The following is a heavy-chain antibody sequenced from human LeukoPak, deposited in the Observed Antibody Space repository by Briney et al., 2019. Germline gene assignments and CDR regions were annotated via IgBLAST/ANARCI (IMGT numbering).Heavy chain of an antibody. CDR3: ARVRIGETSYDASDV. CDR1: GGSISSYY. D-gene: IGHD1-26*01. CDR2: IYITGST. J-gene: IGHJ3*01. V-gene: IGHV4-59*13. Sequence: PSETLSLTCTVSGGSISSYYWTWIRQPPGKGLEWIGDIYITGSTNYNPYLKRRVTMSVDTSKNQFSLRLSSVTAADTAVYYYARVRIGETSYDASDVWGLGTMVTVSS.